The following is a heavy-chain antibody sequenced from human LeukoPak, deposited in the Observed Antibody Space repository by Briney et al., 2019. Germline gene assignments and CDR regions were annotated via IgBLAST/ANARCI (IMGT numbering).Heavy chain of an antibody. J-gene: IGHJ4*02. D-gene: IGHD1-26*01. CDR2: ISSSSSYI. CDR3: ARDGVARGGSYGLDFDY. CDR1: GFTFSSYS. V-gene: IGHV3-21*01. Sequence: GGFLRLSCAASGFTFSSYSMNWVRQAPGKGLEWVSSISSSSSYIYYADSVKGRFTISRDNAKNSLYLQMNSLRAEDTAVYYCARDGVARGGSYGLDFDYWGQGTLVTVSS.